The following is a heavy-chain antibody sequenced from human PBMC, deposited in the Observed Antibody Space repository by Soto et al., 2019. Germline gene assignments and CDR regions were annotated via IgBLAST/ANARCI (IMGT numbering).Heavy chain of an antibody. V-gene: IGHV1-2*04. CDR3: ARELGYCSSTSCPPGGWFDP. CDR1: GYTFTCYA. Sequence: ASVKVSCKASGYTFTCYAMHWVRQAPGQGLEWMGWINPNSGGTNYAQKFQGWVTMTRDTSISTAYMELSRLRSDDTAVYYCARELGYCSSTSCPPGGWFDPWGQGTLVTVS. J-gene: IGHJ5*02. D-gene: IGHD2-2*01. CDR2: INPNSGGT.